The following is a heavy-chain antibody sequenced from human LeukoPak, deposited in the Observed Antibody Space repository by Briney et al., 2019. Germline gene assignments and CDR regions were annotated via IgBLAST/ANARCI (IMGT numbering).Heavy chain of an antibody. CDR3: ARLGYFGVGGFDI. V-gene: IGHV4-39*01. J-gene: IGHJ3*02. D-gene: IGHD3-22*01. CDR1: GGSISSSSFY. CDR2: IYYSGST. Sequence: SETLSLTCTVSGGSISSSSFYWGWIRQPLGKGLEWIGSIYYSGSTYYNPSLKSRVTISVDMSKNQFSLKLSSVTAADTAVYYCARLGYFGVGGFDIWGQGTMVIVSS.